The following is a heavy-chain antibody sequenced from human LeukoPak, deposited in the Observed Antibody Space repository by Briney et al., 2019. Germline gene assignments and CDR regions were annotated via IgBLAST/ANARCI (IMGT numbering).Heavy chain of an antibody. CDR1: GGSISSYY. V-gene: IGHV4-59*01. D-gene: IGHD7-27*01. CDR3: ARRPTGDPKFDY. J-gene: IGHJ4*02. CDR2: IYYIGST. Sequence: SETLSLTCTVSGGSISSYYWSWIRQPPGKGLEWIGYIYYIGSTNYNPSLRSRLTMSVDTSKNQFSLRLSSVIAADTAVYYCARRPTGDPKFDYWGQGTLVTVSS.